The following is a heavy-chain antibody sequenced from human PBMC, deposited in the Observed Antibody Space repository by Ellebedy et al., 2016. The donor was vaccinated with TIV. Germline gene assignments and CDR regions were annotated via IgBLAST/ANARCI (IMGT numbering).Heavy chain of an antibody. CDR1: GFTFSIAG. CDR3: ARDGSEWSRDY. D-gene: IGHD3-3*01. J-gene: IGHJ4*02. CDR2: IDFSGTGT. Sequence: GGSLRLSXAASGFTFSIAGMTWVRQAPGKGLEWVATIDFSGTGTYYADSVKGRFIISRDNTKNSLFLQINSLGVEDTAVYYCARDGSEWSRDYWGQGTLVTVSS. V-gene: IGHV3-21*06.